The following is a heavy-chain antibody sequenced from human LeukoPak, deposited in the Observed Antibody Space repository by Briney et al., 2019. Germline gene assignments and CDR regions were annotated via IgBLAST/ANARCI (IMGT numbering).Heavy chain of an antibody. Sequence: GGSLRLSCAASGFTFSSYSMNWVRQAPGKGLEWVSSISSNSSYIYYADSVKGRFTISRDNAKNSLYLQMNSLRAEDTAVYYCARSGLRDGYNPGGDYWGQGTLVTVSS. V-gene: IGHV3-21*01. CDR2: ISSNSSYI. CDR1: GFTFSSYS. D-gene: IGHD5-24*01. CDR3: ARSGLRDGYNPGGDY. J-gene: IGHJ4*02.